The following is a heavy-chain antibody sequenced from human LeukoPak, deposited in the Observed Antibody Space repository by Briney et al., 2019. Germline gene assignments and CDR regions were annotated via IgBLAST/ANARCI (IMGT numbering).Heavy chain of an antibody. V-gene: IGHV3-7*01. CDR1: GFNFSNYW. D-gene: IGHD4-11*01. Sequence: GGSLRLSCAASGFNFSNYWMSWVRQAPGKGLEWVANMKEDGSEENYVDSVKGRFTISRDNAQDSLYLQMNSLRAEDTAVYYCARDRGYSNFDYWGQGTLVTVSS. CDR3: ARDRGYSNFDY. J-gene: IGHJ4*02. CDR2: MKEDGSEE.